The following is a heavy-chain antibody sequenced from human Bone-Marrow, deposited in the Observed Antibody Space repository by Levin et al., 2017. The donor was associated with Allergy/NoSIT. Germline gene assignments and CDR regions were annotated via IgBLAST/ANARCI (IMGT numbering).Heavy chain of an antibody. CDR2: IHYTGST. D-gene: IGHD6-19*01. CDR1: GGSISNFY. V-gene: IGHV4-59*01. J-gene: IGHJ4*02. Sequence: SQTLSLTCPVSGGSISNFYWSWIRQPPGKGMERLGYIHYTGSTNYNPSLMSRVTISVDTSKNQVSLRLDSVTAADTAVYYCARGGWYLDYWGQGTLVTVSS. CDR3: ARGGWYLDY.